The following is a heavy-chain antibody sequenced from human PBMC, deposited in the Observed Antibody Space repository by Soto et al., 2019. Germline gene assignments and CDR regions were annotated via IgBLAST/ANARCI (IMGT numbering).Heavy chain of an antibody. CDR2: ISSSSTI. CDR3: ARESTVGWFDP. J-gene: IGHJ5*02. V-gene: IGHV3-48*04. CDR1: GFTLSTYS. Sequence: GGSLRLSCAASGFTLSTYSMNWVRQAPGKGLEWVSSISSSSTIYYADSVKGRFTISRDNAKNSLYLQMNSLRAEDTAVYYCARESTVGWFDPWGQGTLVTVSS. D-gene: IGHD4-17*01.